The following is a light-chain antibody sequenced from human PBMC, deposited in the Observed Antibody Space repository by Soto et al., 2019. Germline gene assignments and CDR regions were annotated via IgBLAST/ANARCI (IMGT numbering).Light chain of an antibody. V-gene: IGKV3-11*01. CDR3: QEYNYWHPIT. CDR2: DAS. CDR1: QSVSSY. J-gene: IGKJ4*01. Sequence: EIVLTQSPATLSLSPGERATLSCRASQSVSSYLAWYQQKPGQAPRLLIYDASNRATGIPARFSGSGSGTEFTLTITSLQPEDFAVYYCQEYNYWHPITFGGGTKVEIK.